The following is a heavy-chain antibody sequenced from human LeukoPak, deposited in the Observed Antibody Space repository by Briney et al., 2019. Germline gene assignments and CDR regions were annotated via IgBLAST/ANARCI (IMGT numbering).Heavy chain of an antibody. V-gene: IGHV4-38-2*01. CDR1: GFTFSSYG. Sequence: GSLRLSCAASGFTFSSYGMSWVRQPPGKGLEWIGSIYHSGSTYYNPSLKSRVTISVDTSKNQFSLKLSSVTAADTAVYYCAGSGIAAAGTNWFDPWGQGTLVTVSS. CDR3: AGSGIAAAGTNWFDP. D-gene: IGHD6-13*01. CDR2: IYHSGST. J-gene: IGHJ5*02.